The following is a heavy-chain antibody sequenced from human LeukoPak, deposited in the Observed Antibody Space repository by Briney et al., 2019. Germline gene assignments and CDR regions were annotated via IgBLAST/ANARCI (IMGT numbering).Heavy chain of an antibody. CDR1: GGSISSSSYY. CDR2: INHSGST. D-gene: IGHD2-2*01. CDR3: ARGLIVVVPAAIRRRAYYFDY. V-gene: IGHV4-39*07. Sequence: SETLSLTCTVSGGSISSSSYYWSWIRQPPGKGLEWIGEINHSGSTNYNPSLKSRVTISVDTSKNQFSLKLSSVTAADTAVYYCARGLIVVVPAAIRRRAYYFDYWGQGTLVTVSS. J-gene: IGHJ4*02.